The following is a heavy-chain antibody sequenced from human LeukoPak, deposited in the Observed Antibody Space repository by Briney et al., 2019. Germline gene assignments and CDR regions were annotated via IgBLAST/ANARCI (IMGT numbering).Heavy chain of an antibody. V-gene: IGHV3-23*01. Sequence: SGGSLRLSCAASGFTLNNYAMSWVRQAPGKGLEWVSTLKKSGGSSHYADSVKGRFTISGDSSKNTLYLQMNSLRADDTAVYYCARATGSVDPFWGQGIMVTVST. CDR3: ARATGSVDPF. D-gene: IGHD2-8*02. CDR1: GFTLNNYA. CDR2: LKKSGGSS. J-gene: IGHJ3*01.